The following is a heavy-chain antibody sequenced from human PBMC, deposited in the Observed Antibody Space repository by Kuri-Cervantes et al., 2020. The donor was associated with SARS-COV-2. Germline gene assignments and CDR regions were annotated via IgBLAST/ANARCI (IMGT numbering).Heavy chain of an antibody. J-gene: IGHJ6*03. CDR1: GFTFSSYW. Sequence: GESLKISCAASGFTFSSYWMSWVRQAPGKGLEWVANIKQDGSEKYYVDSVKGRFTISRDNAKNSLYLQMNSLRDEDTAVYYCARDDTFWSGYSNYYYYMDVWGKGTTVTVSS. D-gene: IGHD3-3*01. CDR2: IKQDGSEK. V-gene: IGHV3-7*05. CDR3: ARDDTFWSGYSNYYYYMDV.